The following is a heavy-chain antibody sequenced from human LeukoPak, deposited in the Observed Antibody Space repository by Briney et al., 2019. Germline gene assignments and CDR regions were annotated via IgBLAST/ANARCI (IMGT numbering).Heavy chain of an antibody. Sequence: SETLSLTCTVSGGPMSSSSYYWGWIRQPPGKGLEWIGSIYYSGSTYYNPSLKSRVTISVDTSKNQFSLKLSSVTAADTAVYYCARVPDGSTQFDYWGQGTLVAVSS. CDR1: GGPMSSSSYY. D-gene: IGHD1-26*01. V-gene: IGHV4-39*07. CDR3: ARVPDGSTQFDY. CDR2: IYYSGST. J-gene: IGHJ4*02.